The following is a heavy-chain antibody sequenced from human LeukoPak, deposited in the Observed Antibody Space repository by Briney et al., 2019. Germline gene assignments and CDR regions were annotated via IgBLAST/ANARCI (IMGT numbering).Heavy chain of an antibody. J-gene: IGHJ6*02. CDR1: GFIFSNYW. CDR3: ARDRPSPLGYCSGGSCFPGYGMDV. D-gene: IGHD2-15*01. V-gene: IGHV3-7*01. CDR2: IKQDGSEK. Sequence: GGSLRLSCAASGFIFSNYWMSWVRQAPGKGLEWVANIKQDGSEKYYVNSVKGRFTISRDNAKNSLYPQMNSLRAEDTAVYYCARDRPSPLGYCSGGSCFPGYGMDVWGQGTTVTVSS.